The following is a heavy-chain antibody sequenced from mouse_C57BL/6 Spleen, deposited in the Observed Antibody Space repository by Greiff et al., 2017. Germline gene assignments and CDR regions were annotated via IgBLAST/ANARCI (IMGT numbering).Heavy chain of an antibody. J-gene: IGHJ4*01. CDR1: GFTFTDYY. D-gene: IGHD1-1*01. CDR2: IRNKANGYTT. CDR3: ARLYYGSSYYYAMDY. Sequence: EVKLMESGGGLVQPGGSLSLSCAASGFTFTDYYMSWVRQPPGKALEWLGFIRNKANGYTTEYSASVKGRFTISRDNSQSILYLQMNALRAEDSATYYCARLYYGSSYYYAMDYWGQGTSVTVSS. V-gene: IGHV7-3*01.